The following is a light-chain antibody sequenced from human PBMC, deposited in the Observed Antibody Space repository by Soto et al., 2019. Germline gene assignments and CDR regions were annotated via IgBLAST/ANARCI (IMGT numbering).Light chain of an antibody. CDR3: QQSYNTPHT. Sequence: DIQMTQSPSSLSASVGDRVTITCRASQTISSFLHWYQQKPGKAPKLLIYAASNLQSGVPSRFSGSGSGTDFTLTISSLQPEDFATYYCQQSYNTPHTFGQGTKLGI. CDR1: QTISSF. CDR2: AAS. J-gene: IGKJ2*01. V-gene: IGKV1-39*01.